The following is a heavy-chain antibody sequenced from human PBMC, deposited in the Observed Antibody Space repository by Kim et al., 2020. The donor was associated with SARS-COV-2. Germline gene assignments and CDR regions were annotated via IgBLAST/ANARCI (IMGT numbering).Heavy chain of an antibody. J-gene: IGHJ4*02. Sequence: YADSVKGRFTISRDNAKNTLYLQMNSLRAEDTAVYYCATGEFDYWGQGALVIVSS. V-gene: IGHV3-74*01. D-gene: IGHD7-27*01. CDR3: ATGEFDY.